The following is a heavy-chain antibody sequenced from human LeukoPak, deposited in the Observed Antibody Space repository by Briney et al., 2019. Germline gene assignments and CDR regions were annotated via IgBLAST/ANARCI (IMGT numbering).Heavy chain of an antibody. D-gene: IGHD5-12*01. J-gene: IGHJ4*02. Sequence: GGSLRLSCEASGFTFGSDGMRWVRQGPGKGLEWVSAISGSGAGSYIADSVKGRFSISRDNSKNTLYLQMNSLRAEDTAVYYCARGPSGYHNTGGQGTLVTVSS. CDR2: ISGSGAGS. CDR3: ARGPSGYHNT. V-gene: IGHV3-23*01. CDR1: GFTFGSDG.